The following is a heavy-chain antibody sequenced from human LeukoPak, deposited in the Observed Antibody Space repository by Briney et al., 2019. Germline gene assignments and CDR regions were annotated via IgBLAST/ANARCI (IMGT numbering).Heavy chain of an antibody. CDR2: ISSSSSTI. Sequence: GGSLRLSCAASGFTFSSYSMNWVRQAPGKGLEWVSCISSSSSTIYYADSVKGRFTISRDNAKNSLYLQMNSLRAEDTAVYYCASSNYYGPIMDYWGQGTLVTVSS. V-gene: IGHV3-48*01. J-gene: IGHJ4*02. CDR1: GFTFSSYS. D-gene: IGHD3-10*01. CDR3: ASSNYYGPIMDY.